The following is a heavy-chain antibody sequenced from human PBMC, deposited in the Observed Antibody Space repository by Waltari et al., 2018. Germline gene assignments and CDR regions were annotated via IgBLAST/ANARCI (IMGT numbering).Heavy chain of an antibody. Sequence: QVQLVQSGAEVEKPGASVKVSCKASGYTFTNFYRPWVRQAPGQGLEWLGIINPVGGGTSYAQRFQGRVTMTRDTSTSTVYMELSSLRSEDTAVYYCARDANGYRGAKFDYWGQGTPVTVSS. D-gene: IGHD2-8*01. V-gene: IGHV1-46*01. CDR1: GYTFTNFY. CDR3: ARDANGYRGAKFDY. J-gene: IGHJ4*02. CDR2: INPVGGGT.